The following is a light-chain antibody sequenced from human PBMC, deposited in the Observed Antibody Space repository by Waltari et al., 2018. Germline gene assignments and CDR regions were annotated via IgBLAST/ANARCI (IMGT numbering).Light chain of an antibody. V-gene: IGLV4-69*01. CDR2: VNSDGSH. Sequence: LVLTQSPSASASLGASVKLTCTLSSGHSSNVIAWLQQQPEKGPRYLMKVNSDGSHSKGDEIPDRFSGSSSGAERYLTISSLQSEDEADYYCQTGGHGTWVFGGGTKLTVL. CDR1: SGHSSNV. J-gene: IGLJ3*02. CDR3: QTGGHGTWV.